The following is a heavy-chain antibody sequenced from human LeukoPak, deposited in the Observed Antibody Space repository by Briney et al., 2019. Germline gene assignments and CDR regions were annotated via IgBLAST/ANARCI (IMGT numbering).Heavy chain of an antibody. D-gene: IGHD2-2*01. J-gene: IGHJ3*02. Sequence: GGSLRPSCAASGFTFSSYSMNRVRQAPGKGLEWVSSISSSSSYIYYADSVKGRFTISRDNAKNSLYLQMNSLRAEDTAVYYCARDGPPDQLGAFDIWGQGTMVTVSS. CDR2: ISSSSSYI. CDR1: GFTFSSYS. V-gene: IGHV3-21*01. CDR3: ARDGPPDQLGAFDI.